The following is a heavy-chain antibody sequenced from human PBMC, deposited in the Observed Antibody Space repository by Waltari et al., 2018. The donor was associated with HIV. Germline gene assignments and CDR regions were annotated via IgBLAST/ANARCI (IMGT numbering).Heavy chain of an antibody. CDR2: VNHFGRT. J-gene: IGHJ6*01. D-gene: IGHD6-19*01. Sequence: QVHLEQWGTGLLRPSETLSLTCAVYGGSFSGYYWSWIRQSPGGGLEWIGEVNHFGRTTYSPSLKGRVTVSVDTSKNQFSLTMRSVTAADTAVYYCARDSAPGLAVDDDDGEFFYYGLDVWGQGTTVTVSS. CDR3: ARDSAPGLAVDDDDGEFFYYGLDV. CDR1: GGSFSGYY. V-gene: IGHV4-34*01.